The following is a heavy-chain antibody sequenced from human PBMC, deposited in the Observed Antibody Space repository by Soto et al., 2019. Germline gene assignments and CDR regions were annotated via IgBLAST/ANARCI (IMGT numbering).Heavy chain of an antibody. Sequence: QITLKESGPPLVKPTQTLTLTCTFSGFSLSTSGVGVGWIRQPPGKALEWLALIYWDDDKRYSPSLKSRLTITKDTSKNPVGLTMTNMDPVDTATYYCAHRASITVTSLYYYYGMDVWGQGTTVTVSS. J-gene: IGHJ6*02. CDR1: GFSLSTSGVG. V-gene: IGHV2-5*02. D-gene: IGHD4-4*01. CDR3: AHRASITVTSLYYYYGMDV. CDR2: IYWDDDK.